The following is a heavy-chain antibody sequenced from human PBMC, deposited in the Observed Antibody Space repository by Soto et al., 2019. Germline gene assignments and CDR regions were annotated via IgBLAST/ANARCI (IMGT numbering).Heavy chain of an antibody. CDR2: ISGSGGST. D-gene: IGHD2-15*01. CDR1: GFTFISYA. Sequence: PGGSLRLSCAASGFTFISYAMSWVRQAPGKGLEWVSAISGSGGSTYYADSVKGRFTISRDNSKNTLYLQMNSLRAEDTAVYYCAKCGRTFYYYYYGMDVWGQGTTVTVSS. V-gene: IGHV3-23*01. J-gene: IGHJ6*02. CDR3: AKCGRTFYYYYYGMDV.